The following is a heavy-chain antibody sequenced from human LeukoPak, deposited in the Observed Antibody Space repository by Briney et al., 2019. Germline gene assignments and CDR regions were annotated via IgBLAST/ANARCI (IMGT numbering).Heavy chain of an antibody. Sequence: NPSETLSLTCTVSGGSISGYYWSWIRQSPGKGLVWIGYMHCSGNTNYNPSLKSRVIMPVDMSRNHFSLRLSSVTAADTALYFCARHFTYHYDSSGYPRDGFDIWGQGTMVTVSS. D-gene: IGHD3-22*01. V-gene: IGHV4-59*08. CDR1: GGSISGYY. J-gene: IGHJ3*02. CDR3: ARHFTYHYDSSGYPRDGFDI. CDR2: MHCSGNT.